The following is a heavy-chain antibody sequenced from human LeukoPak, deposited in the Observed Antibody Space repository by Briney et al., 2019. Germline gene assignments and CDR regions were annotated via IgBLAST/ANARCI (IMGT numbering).Heavy chain of an antibody. CDR3: ARSLDPYYYDSSGYCFDY. Sequence: ASVKVSCKASGYTFTSYGISWVRQAPGQGLEWMGWISAYNGNTNYAQRLQGRVTMTTDTSTSTAYMELRSLRSDDTAVYCCARSLDPYYYDSSGYCFDYWGQGTLVTVSS. J-gene: IGHJ4*02. D-gene: IGHD3-22*01. V-gene: IGHV1-18*01. CDR2: ISAYNGNT. CDR1: GYTFTSYG.